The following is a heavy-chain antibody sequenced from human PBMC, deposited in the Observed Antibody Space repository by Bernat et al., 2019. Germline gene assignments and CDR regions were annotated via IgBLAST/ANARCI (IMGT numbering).Heavy chain of an antibody. D-gene: IGHD2-15*01. V-gene: IGHV1-69*01. CDR3: ARVPRGCSGGSCYSSPDYYGMDV. Sequence: QVQLVQSGAEVKKPGSSVKVSSKASGGTFSSYAISWVRQAPGQGLEWMGGIIPIFGTANYAQKCQGRVTITADESTSTAYMELSSLRSEDTAVYYCARVPRGCSGGSCYSSPDYYGMDVWGQGTTVTVSS. CDR1: GGTFSSYA. CDR2: IIPIFGTA. J-gene: IGHJ6*02.